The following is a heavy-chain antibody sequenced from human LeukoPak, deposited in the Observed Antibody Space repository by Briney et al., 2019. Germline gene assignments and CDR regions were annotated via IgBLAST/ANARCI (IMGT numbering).Heavy chain of an antibody. CDR3: ARGYCSNTSCYFAPTSFDY. D-gene: IGHD2-2*01. J-gene: IGHJ4*02. CDR1: GYTFTGYY. CDR2: INPNSGGT. Sequence: ASVKVSCKASGYTFTGYYMHWVRQAPGQGLEWMGWINPNSGGTNYAQKFQGRVTMTRDTSIGTAYMELSRLRSDDTAVYFCARGYCSNTSCYFAPTSFDYWGQGTLVTVSS. V-gene: IGHV1-2*02.